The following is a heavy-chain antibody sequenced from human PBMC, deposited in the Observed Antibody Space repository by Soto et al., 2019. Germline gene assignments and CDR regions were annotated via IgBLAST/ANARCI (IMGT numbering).Heavy chain of an antibody. D-gene: IGHD2-8*01. CDR1: GDSVTNYF. J-gene: IGHJ4*02. V-gene: IGHV4-59*02. CDR2: MYHGGRT. Sequence: PSETLSLTCTVSGDSVTNYFWSWVRQPPGKGLEWIGHMYHGGRTNYSPSLKSRVTMSLDSSKNQFSLNLSSVTAADTAVYFCARDPGYCTNGVCPIFDFWGQAGLVTVAS. CDR3: ARDPGYCTNGVCPIFDF.